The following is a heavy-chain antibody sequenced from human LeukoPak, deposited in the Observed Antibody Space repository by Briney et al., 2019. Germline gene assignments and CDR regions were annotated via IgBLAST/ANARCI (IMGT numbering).Heavy chain of an antibody. V-gene: IGHV3-7*01. D-gene: IGHD5-24*01. CDR3: AREGGKDGYNYY. CDR1: GFTFGDYA. CDR2: IKQDGSLS. J-gene: IGHJ4*02. Sequence: PGGSLRLSCTASGFTFGDYAMSWFRQAPGKGLEWVANIKQDGSLSHYVDSVKGRFTISRDNGKTSLYLQMNSLRAEDTAVYYCAREGGKDGYNYYWGQGTLVTVSS.